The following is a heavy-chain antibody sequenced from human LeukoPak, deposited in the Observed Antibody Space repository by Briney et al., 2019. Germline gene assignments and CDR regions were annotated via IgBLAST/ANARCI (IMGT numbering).Heavy chain of an antibody. Sequence: GGSLRLSCAASGFTFSSYGMHWVRRAPGKGLEWVAVISYDGSNKYYADSVKGRFTISRDNSKNTLYLQMNSLRAEDTAVYYCANPTGPAAGTLPGYWGQGTLVTVSS. V-gene: IGHV3-30*18. CDR2: ISYDGSNK. CDR1: GFTFSSYG. J-gene: IGHJ4*02. D-gene: IGHD6-13*01. CDR3: ANPTGPAAGTLPGY.